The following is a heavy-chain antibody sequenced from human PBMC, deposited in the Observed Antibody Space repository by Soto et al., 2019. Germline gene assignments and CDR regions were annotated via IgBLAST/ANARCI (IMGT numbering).Heavy chain of an antibody. Sequence: SSETLSLTGSVSGGSISSRGYYCSWIRQFPGKGRGGIGYMSYMESTDYNPSLKSRVTISADTSKNQFSLKLSSVTAADTAVYYCAGGNDYAKIGYWGQGAQVTVSS. V-gene: IGHV4-31*03. CDR1: GGSISSRGYY. J-gene: IGHJ4*02. D-gene: IGHD4-17*01. CDR2: MSYMEST. CDR3: AGGNDYAKIGY.